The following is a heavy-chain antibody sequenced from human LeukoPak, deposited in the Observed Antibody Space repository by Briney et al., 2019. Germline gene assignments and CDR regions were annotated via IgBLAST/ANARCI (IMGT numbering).Heavy chain of an antibody. V-gene: IGHV4-59*01. CDR1: GGSISSYY. D-gene: IGHD1-26*01. CDR2: IYYSGST. Sequence: PSETLSLTCTVSGGSISSYYWSWIRQPPGKGLEWIGYIYYSGSTNYNPSLKSRVTISVDTSKNQFSLKLSSVTAAATAVYYCASGGVGAPDYYYYMDVWGKGTTVTVSS. J-gene: IGHJ6*03. CDR3: ASGGVGAPDYYYYMDV.